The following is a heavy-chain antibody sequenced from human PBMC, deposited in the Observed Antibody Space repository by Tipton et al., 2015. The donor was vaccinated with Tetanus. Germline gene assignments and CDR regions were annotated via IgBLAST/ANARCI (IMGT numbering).Heavy chain of an antibody. CDR3: ARANNEFPKKGPFDY. Sequence: TLSLTCTVSGGSISSPSYYWGWIRQPPGKGLEWIGSVYYSGTTYYNPSLRNRLTVSRDTSKNQFSLKLTSVTAADTAVYYCARANNEFPKKGPFDYWGQGALVIVSS. J-gene: IGHJ4*02. V-gene: IGHV4-39*07. CDR1: GGSISSPSYY. D-gene: IGHD1-1*01. CDR2: VYYSGTT.